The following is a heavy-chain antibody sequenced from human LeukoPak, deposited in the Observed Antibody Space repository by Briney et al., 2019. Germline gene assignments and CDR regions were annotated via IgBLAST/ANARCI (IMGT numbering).Heavy chain of an antibody. D-gene: IGHD2-2*01. CDR3: ARGYCSSTSCYYLDY. J-gene: IGHJ4*02. CDR1: GFTFTTYW. Sequence: PGGSLRLSCAASGFTFTTYWMHWVRQAPGKGLVWVSHINSDGSITSYADSVKGRFTISRDNAKNTLYLQMNSLRAEDTAVYYCARGYCSSTSCYYLDYWGQGTLVTVSS. V-gene: IGHV3-74*01. CDR2: INSDGSIT.